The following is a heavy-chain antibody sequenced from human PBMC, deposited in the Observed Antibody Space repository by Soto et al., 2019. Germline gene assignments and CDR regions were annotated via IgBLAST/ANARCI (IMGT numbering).Heavy chain of an antibody. D-gene: IGHD6-13*01. CDR1: GGSFSGYY. CDR3: ARGSSSWSFQH. CDR2: INHSGST. J-gene: IGHJ1*01. V-gene: IGHV4-34*01. Sequence: QVQLQQWGAGLLKPSETLSLTCAVYGGSFSGYYWSWIRQPPGKGLAWIGEINHSGSTNYNPSLKSRVTISVDTSKNQFSLKLSSVTAPDTAVYYCARGSSSWSFQHWGQGTLVTVSS.